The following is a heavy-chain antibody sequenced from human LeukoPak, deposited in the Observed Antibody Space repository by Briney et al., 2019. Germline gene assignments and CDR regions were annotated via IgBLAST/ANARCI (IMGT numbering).Heavy chain of an antibody. J-gene: IGHJ4*02. Sequence: GESLKISCNGSGYSFTSYWIGWVRQMPGKGLEWMGIIYPGDSDTRYSPPFQGQVTISADKSISTAYLQWSSLKASDTAMYYCARPQYYDSSGYPEFRYYFDHWGQGTLVTVFS. D-gene: IGHD3-22*01. V-gene: IGHV5-51*01. CDR3: ARPQYYDSSGYPEFRYYFDH. CDR1: GYSFTSYW. CDR2: IYPGDSDT.